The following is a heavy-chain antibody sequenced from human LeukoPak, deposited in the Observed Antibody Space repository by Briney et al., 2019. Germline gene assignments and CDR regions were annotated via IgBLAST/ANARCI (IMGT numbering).Heavy chain of an antibody. J-gene: IGHJ4*02. CDR1: GFTFSDYY. V-gene: IGHV3-11*01. CDR3: ARRAAAGRCFDY. CDR2: ISSGGSTI. D-gene: IGHD6-13*01. Sequence: GGSLRLSCAVSGFTFSDYYMGWIRQAPGKGLEWVSYISSGGSTISHADSVKGRFTISRDNAENSLYLQMNSLRAEDTAVYCARRAAAGRCFDYWGQGTLVTVSS.